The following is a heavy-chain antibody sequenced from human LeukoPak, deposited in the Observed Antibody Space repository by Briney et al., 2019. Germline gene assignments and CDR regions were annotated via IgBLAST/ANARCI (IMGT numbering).Heavy chain of an antibody. D-gene: IGHD6-19*01. CDR2: IRYDGTNK. J-gene: IGHJ4*02. Sequence: GGSLRLSCGASGCNFSGYGMHWVRQAPGEGVEGVAFIRYDGTNKYYADSVKGRFTISRDNSKNTLYLQMNSLRAEDTAVYYCAKDGAGWYGDYWGQGTLVTVSS. V-gene: IGHV3-30*02. CDR3: AKDGAGWYGDY. CDR1: GCNFSGYG.